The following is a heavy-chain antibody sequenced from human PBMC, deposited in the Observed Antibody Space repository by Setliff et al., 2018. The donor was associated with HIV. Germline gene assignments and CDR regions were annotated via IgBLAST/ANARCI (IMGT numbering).Heavy chain of an antibody. V-gene: IGHV4-4*07. J-gene: IGHJ4*02. CDR2: IYTSGST. D-gene: IGHD3-10*01. CDR1: GGSISSYY. Sequence: SETLSLTCTVSGGSISSYYWSWIRQPAGKGLEWIGRIYTSGSTNYNPSLKSRLTISVDTSKNQFSLKMSSVTAAETAVYYCAREMQIGGYYVDDWGQGTLVTVSS. CDR3: AREMQIGGYYVDD.